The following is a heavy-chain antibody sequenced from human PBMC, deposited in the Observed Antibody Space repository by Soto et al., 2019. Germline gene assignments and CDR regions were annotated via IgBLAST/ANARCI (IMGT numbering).Heavy chain of an antibody. Sequence: PGESLKISCQGSVYSFTSHWITWVRQTPGKSLEWMGRIDPSDSYTNYSPSFQGRVTISADRSISTAFLQWSSLEASDTAIYYCARRLSGPKEEYNAYYFYGLDVWGQGTTVTVSS. CDR3: ARRLSGPKEEYNAYYFYGLDV. V-gene: IGHV5-10-1*01. J-gene: IGHJ6*02. D-gene: IGHD1-1*01. CDR2: IDPSDSYT. CDR1: VYSFTSHW.